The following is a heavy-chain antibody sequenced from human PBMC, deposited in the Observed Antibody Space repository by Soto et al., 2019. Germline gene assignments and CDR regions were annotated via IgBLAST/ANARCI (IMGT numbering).Heavy chain of an antibody. Sequence: GASVKVSCKASGDTFSTYTITWVRQAPGQGLEWMGWINPNSGGTNYAQKFQGWVTMTRDTSISTAYMELSRLRSDDTAVYYCARGRVDYYGSGYYYYYGMDVWGQGTTVTVSS. CDR2: INPNSGGT. V-gene: IGHV1-2*04. J-gene: IGHJ6*02. CDR1: GDTFSTYT. CDR3: ARGRVDYYGSGYYYYYGMDV. D-gene: IGHD3-10*01.